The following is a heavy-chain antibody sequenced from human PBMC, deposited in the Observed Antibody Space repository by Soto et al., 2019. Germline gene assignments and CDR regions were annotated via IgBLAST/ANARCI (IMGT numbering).Heavy chain of an antibody. Sequence: KGLEWVGRIRSKADNYATTYAASVNGRFTISRDDSKNTAFLQMNSLKTEDTAVYYCFQAEDGIRADRAVSAFWRKRSFDL. V-gene: IGHV3-73*01. CDR2: IRSKADNYAT. J-gene: IGHJ2*01. CDR3: FQAEDGIRADRAVSAFWRKRSFDL. D-gene: IGHD1-26*01.